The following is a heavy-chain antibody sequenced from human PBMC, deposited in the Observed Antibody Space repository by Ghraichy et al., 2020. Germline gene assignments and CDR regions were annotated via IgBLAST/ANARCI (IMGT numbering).Heavy chain of an antibody. CDR3: SPSPRAVRGNY. CDR1: GLTFSSYW. Sequence: LSLTCAASGLTFSSYWMHWVRQAPGKGLEWVSHIKTDGSTTNYADSVRGRFTISRDNAKNTLYLQMNSLRADDTAVYYCSPSPRAVRGNYWGHGTLVTVSS. CDR2: IKTDGSTT. D-gene: IGHD3-10*01. J-gene: IGHJ4*01. V-gene: IGHV3-74*01.